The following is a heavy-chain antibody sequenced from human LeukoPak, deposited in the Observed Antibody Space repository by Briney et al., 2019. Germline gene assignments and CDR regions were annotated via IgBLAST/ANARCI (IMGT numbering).Heavy chain of an antibody. J-gene: IGHJ6*02. CDR2: IHYSGRP. CDR3: ARFGVDYDMDV. D-gene: IGHD3-16*01. V-gene: IGHV4-59*11. Sequence: PSETLSLTCTVSGGSISGHYWTWIRQPPGKGLEWIGQIHYSGRPDYNPSLKSRVTISVDTSKNQLSLKVTSVTGADTAVYYCARFGVDYDMDVWGQETTVTVSS. CDR1: GGSISGHY.